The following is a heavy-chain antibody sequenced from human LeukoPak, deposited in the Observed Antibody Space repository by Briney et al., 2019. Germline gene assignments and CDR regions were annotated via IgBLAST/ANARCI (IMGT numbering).Heavy chain of an antibody. Sequence: GGSLRLSCAASGFTFSSYEMNWVRQAPGKGLEWVSYISSSGSTIYYADSVEGRFTISRDNAKNSLYLQMNSLRAEDTAVYYCTREPPSSWFDAFDIWGQGTMVTVSS. D-gene: IGHD6-13*01. CDR2: ISSSGSTI. CDR1: GFTFSSYE. CDR3: TREPPSSWFDAFDI. V-gene: IGHV3-48*03. J-gene: IGHJ3*02.